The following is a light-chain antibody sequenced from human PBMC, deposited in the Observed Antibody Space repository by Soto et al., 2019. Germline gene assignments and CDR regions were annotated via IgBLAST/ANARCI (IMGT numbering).Light chain of an antibody. J-gene: IGKJ1*01. CDR2: DDA. V-gene: IGKV1-5*01. CDR3: QQYNSFPGT. CDR1: QSISSW. Sequence: DIQMTQSPSTLSASVGDRVTITCRASQSISSWLAWYQQKPGKAPKLLIYDDASLESGVPSRFSRRGSRTEFTLTISSLQPYDFATYYGQQYNSFPGTCGQGTKVDI.